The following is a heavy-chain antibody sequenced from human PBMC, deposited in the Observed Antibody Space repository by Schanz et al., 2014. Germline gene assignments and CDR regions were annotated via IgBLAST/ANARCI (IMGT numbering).Heavy chain of an antibody. Sequence: QVQLVESGGGLVKPGGSLRLSCAASGFTFSDYYMSWFRQPAGKGLEWVAVIWNNGVTKYYADSVRGRFTISRDRFQNTLYLRMSSLRAEDTAVYYCARPRFDYGEVDYWGQGTLVTVSS. J-gene: IGHJ4*02. CDR1: GFTFSDYY. D-gene: IGHD4-17*01. CDR2: IWNNGVTK. CDR3: ARPRFDYGEVDY. V-gene: IGHV3-33*08.